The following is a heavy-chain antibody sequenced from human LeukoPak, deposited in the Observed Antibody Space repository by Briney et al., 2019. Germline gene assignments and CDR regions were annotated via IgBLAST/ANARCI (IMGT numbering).Heavy chain of an antibody. J-gene: IGHJ4*02. CDR3: AGQPDAAAGNY. V-gene: IGHV4-34*01. CDR1: GGSISSYY. Sequence: PSETLSLTCTISGGSISSYYWSWIRQPPGKGLEWIGEINHSGSTNYNPSLKSRVTISVDTSKNQFSLKLSSVTAADTAVYYCAGQPDAAAGNYWGQGTLVTVSS. D-gene: IGHD6-13*01. CDR2: INHSGST.